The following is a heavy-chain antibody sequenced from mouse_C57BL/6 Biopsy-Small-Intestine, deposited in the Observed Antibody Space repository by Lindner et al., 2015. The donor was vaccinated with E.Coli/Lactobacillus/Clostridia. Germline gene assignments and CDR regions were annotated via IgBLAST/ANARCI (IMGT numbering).Heavy chain of an antibody. Sequence: VQLQESGPELVKPGASVKISCKASGYAFSSSWMNWVKQRPGKGPEWIGRNYPGDGDTNYNGKFKGKATLTADKSSSTVYMQLSSLTSEDSAVYFCATKSRDDWFAYWGQGTLVTVSA. CDR3: ATKSRDDWFAY. CDR2: NYPGDGDT. J-gene: IGHJ3*01. D-gene: IGHD3-1*01. V-gene: IGHV1-82*01. CDR1: GYAFSSSW.